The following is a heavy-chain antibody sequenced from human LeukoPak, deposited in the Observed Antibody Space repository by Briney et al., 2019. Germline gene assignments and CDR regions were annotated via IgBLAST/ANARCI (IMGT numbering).Heavy chain of an antibody. V-gene: IGHV4-4*07. Sequence: SXTLSLTCTVSGGSISSYYWSWIRQPAGKGLEWIGRIYTSGSTNYNPSLKSRVTISVDTSKNQFSLKLSSVTAADTAVHYCARAFSSTNWFDPWGQGTLVTVSS. CDR2: IYTSGST. D-gene: IGHD2/OR15-2a*01. J-gene: IGHJ5*02. CDR1: GGSISSYY. CDR3: ARAFSSTNWFDP.